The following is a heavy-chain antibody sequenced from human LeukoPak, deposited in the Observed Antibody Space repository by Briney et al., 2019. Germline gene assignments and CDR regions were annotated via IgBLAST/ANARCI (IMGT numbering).Heavy chain of an antibody. Sequence: PGGSLSRSCAASGFTVSSNYMSWLRQAPGKGLEWVSIIYSGGSTYYKDSVKGRFTISRDSSRNTLYLQMNSLRAEDTAVYYCARDLNYMDVWGKGTTVTVSS. CDR1: GFTVSSNY. V-gene: IGHV3-53*05. CDR3: ARDLNYMDV. J-gene: IGHJ6*03. CDR2: IYSGGST.